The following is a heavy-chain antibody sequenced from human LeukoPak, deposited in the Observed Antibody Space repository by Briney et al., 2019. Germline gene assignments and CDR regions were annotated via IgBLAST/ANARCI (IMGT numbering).Heavy chain of an antibody. CDR3: AGTYYYDKGAFDI. CDR1: GLSFSSSW. Sequence: GGSLRLSCAASGLSFSSSWMNWVRQAPGKGLEWVATIKQAGSEKFYLDSVKGRFTISRDNSKNTLYLQMNSLRVEDTAVYYCAGTYYYDKGAFDIWGQGTMVTVSS. D-gene: IGHD3-22*01. V-gene: IGHV3-7*03. CDR2: IKQAGSEK. J-gene: IGHJ3*02.